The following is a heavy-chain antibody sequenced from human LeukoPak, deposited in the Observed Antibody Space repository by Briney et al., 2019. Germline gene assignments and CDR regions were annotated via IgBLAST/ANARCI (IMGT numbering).Heavy chain of an antibody. CDR3: AKVYSATMVRGVIIPRGMDV. V-gene: IGHV3-30*02. J-gene: IGHJ6*02. CDR2: IRYDGSNK. CDR1: GFIFSSYG. Sequence: GGSLRLSCAASGFIFSSYGMHWVRQAPGKGLEWVAFIRYDGSNKYYADSVKGRFTISRDNSKNTLYLQMNSLRAEDTAVYYCAKVYSATMVRGVIIPRGMDVWGQGTTVTVSS. D-gene: IGHD3-10*01.